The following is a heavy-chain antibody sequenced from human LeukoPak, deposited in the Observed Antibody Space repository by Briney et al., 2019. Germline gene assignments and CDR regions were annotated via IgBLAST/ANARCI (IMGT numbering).Heavy chain of an antibody. CDR2: IIPILGIA. CDR1: GGTFSSYA. Sequence: GASVKVSCKASGGTFSSYAISWVRQAPGQGLEWMGRIIPILGIANYAQKFQGRVTITADKSTSTAYMELSSLRSEDTAVYYCAPEGYYDSSGYYFDYWGQGTLVTVSS. CDR3: APEGYYDSSGYYFDY. J-gene: IGHJ4*02. V-gene: IGHV1-69*04. D-gene: IGHD3-22*01.